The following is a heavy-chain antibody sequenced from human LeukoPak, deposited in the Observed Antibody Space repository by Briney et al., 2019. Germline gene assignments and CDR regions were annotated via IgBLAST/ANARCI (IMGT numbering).Heavy chain of an antibody. CDR1: GGSISSSSYY. J-gene: IGHJ4*02. CDR2: IYYSGST. D-gene: IGHD3-10*01. Sequence: KPSETLSLTCSVSGGSISSSSYYWGWIRQSPGKGLEWIGSIYYSGSTYYNPSLKSRVTISVDTSNQFSLKLSSVTAADTAVYYCARHGRPDYGSGFYDYWGQGTLVTVSS. V-gene: IGHV4-39*01. CDR3: ARHGRPDYGSGFYDY.